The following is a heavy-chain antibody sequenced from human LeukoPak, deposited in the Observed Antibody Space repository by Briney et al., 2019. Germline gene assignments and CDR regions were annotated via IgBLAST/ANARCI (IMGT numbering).Heavy chain of an antibody. CDR1: GFTFSTYS. Sequence: GGSLRLSRAASGFTFSTYSMTWVRQAPGKGLEWVSYISSSSSTIYYGGSVKGRFTVSRDNAKNSLYLQMNSLRAEDTAVYFCARDSYSKNDYWGQGALVTVSS. J-gene: IGHJ4*02. D-gene: IGHD4-11*01. CDR2: ISSSSSTI. V-gene: IGHV3-48*01. CDR3: ARDSYSKNDY.